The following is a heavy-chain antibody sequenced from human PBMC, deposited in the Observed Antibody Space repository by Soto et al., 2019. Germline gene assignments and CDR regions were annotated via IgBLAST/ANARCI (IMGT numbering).Heavy chain of an antibody. CDR2: IKSKTDGGTT. D-gene: IGHD6-6*01. CDR3: TTDVTSIAARGNY. Sequence: GGSLRLSCTASGFIVSDTYMNWVRQAPGKGLEWVGRIKSKTDGGTTDYAAPVKGRFTISRDDSKNTLYLQMNSLKTEDTAVYYCTTDVTSIAARGNYWGQGTLVTVSS. J-gene: IGHJ4*02. CDR1: GFIVSDTY. V-gene: IGHV3-15*07.